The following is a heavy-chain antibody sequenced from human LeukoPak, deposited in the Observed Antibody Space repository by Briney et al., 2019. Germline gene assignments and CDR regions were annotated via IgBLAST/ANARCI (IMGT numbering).Heavy chain of an antibody. CDR1: GYTFTGYY. Sequence: ASVKVSCKASGYTFTGYYMHWVRQAPGQGLEWMGIINPSGGSTTYAQKIQGRVTLTTDTSTGTVYMELSSLRSDDTSVYYCAREGYGSGRRLGMDVWGQGTTVTVSS. V-gene: IGHV1-46*01. D-gene: IGHD3-10*01. J-gene: IGHJ6*02. CDR2: INPSGGST. CDR3: AREGYGSGRRLGMDV.